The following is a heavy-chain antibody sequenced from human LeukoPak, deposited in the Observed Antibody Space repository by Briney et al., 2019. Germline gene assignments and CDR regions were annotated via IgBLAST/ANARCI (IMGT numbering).Heavy chain of an antibody. CDR2: IYYSGST. CDR3: ARGKGYFDY. Sequence: SETLSLTCTVSGGSISSGGYYWSWIRQPPGKGLEWIGYIYYSGSTNYNPSLKSRVTISVDTSKNQFSLNPRSVTAADTAVYYCARGKGYFDYWGQGTLVTVSS. V-gene: IGHV4-61*08. J-gene: IGHJ4*02. CDR1: GGSISSGGYY.